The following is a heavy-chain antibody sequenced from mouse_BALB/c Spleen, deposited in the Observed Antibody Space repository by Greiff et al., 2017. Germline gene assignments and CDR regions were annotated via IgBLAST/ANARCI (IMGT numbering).Heavy chain of an antibody. CDR2: IYPSDSYT. CDR3: TRGGKNLAWFAY. Sequence: VQLQQPGAELVRPGASVKLSCKASGYTFTSYWINWVKQRPGQGLEWIGNIYPSDSYTNYNQKFKDKATLTVDKSSSTAYMQLSSPTSEDSAVYYCTRGGKNLAWFAYWGQGTLVTVSA. V-gene: IGHV1-69*02. J-gene: IGHJ3*01. CDR1: GYTFTSYW.